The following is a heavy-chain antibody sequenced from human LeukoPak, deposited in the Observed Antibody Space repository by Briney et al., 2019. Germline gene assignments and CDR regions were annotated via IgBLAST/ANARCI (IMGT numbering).Heavy chain of an antibody. CDR2: NIPIFGTA. J-gene: IGHJ3*02. CDR3: ARDRYTYYYGSGSYNAFDI. CDR1: GGTFSSYA. Sequence: SVKVSCKASGGTFSSYAISWVRQAPGQGLEWMGGNIPIFGTANYAQKFQGRVTITTDESTSTAYMELSSLRSEDTAVYYCARDRYTYYYGSGSYNAFDIWGQGTMVTVSS. D-gene: IGHD3-10*01. V-gene: IGHV1-69*05.